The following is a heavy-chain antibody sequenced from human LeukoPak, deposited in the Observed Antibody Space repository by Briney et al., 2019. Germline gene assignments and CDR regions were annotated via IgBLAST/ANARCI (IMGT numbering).Heavy chain of an antibody. CDR1: GDSLFGNTYY. CDR3: VRNPGGKYYFDY. V-gene: IGHV4-39*07. CDR2: IYYTGTT. Sequence: SETLSLTCTVSGDSLFGNTYYWGWLRQPPGKELEWIASIYYTGTTYYNPSLKSRVTMSVDTSQNQFSLRLSSVTAADTAVYYCVRNPGGKYYFDYWGQGTLSPSPQ. J-gene: IGHJ4*02.